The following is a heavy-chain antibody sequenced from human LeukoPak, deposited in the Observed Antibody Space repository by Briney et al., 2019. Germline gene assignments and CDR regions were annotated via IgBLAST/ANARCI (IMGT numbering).Heavy chain of an antibody. D-gene: IGHD3-9*01. CDR2: ISGSGSGT. J-gene: IGHJ4*02. V-gene: IGHV3-23*01. CDR3: ARDRDTYYDIMIGYSSFDY. CDR1: GGSISSSSYY. Sequence: ETLSLTCTVSGGSISSSSYYWGWIRQPPGKGLEWVSSISGSGSGTYYADSVKGRFIISRDNSENTLYLQMNSLRAEDTAIYHCARDRDTYYDIMIGYSSFDYWGQGTQVTVSS.